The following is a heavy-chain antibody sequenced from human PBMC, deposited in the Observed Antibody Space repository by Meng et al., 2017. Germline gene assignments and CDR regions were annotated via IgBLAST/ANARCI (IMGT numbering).Heavy chain of an antibody. Sequence: GESLKISCAASGFTFSSYAMSWVRQAPGKGLEWVSGIDGGGGSTWYADSVKGRFTISRDNTKNTLYLQMNSLRAEDTAVYYCAKDYYYVSGGGPIDYWGQGTLVTVSS. CDR1: GFTFSSYA. CDR3: AKDYYYVSGGGPIDY. CDR2: IDGGGGST. V-gene: IGHV3-23*01. J-gene: IGHJ4*02. D-gene: IGHD3-10*01.